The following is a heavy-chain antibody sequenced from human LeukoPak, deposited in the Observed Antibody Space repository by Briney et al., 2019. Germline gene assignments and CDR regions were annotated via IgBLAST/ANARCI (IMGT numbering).Heavy chain of an antibody. Sequence: SETLSLTCTVSGASVSSDGHCWTWIRQHPGKGLEWIGYISYSGSTNYNPSFKSRITISVDTSRNQFSLQLSSVTAADTAVYYCARIHRYCSGGACYVLDNWGQGTLVAVSS. CDR3: ARIHRYCSGGACYVLDN. J-gene: IGHJ4*02. V-gene: IGHV4-61*08. CDR2: ISYSGST. D-gene: IGHD2-15*01. CDR1: GASVSSDGHC.